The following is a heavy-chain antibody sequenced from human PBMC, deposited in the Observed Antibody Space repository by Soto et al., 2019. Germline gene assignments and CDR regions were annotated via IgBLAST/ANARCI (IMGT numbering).Heavy chain of an antibody. Sequence: SETLSLTCTVSGGSISSGGYYWSWIRQHPGKGLEWIGYIYYSGSTYYNPSLKSRVTISVDTSKNQFSLKLSSVTAADTAVYYCARDLRLFSTNAPAVGWFDPWGQGTLVTVSS. D-gene: IGHD2-8*01. CDR2: IYYSGST. CDR3: ARDLRLFSTNAPAVGWFDP. V-gene: IGHV4-31*03. CDR1: GGSISSGGYY. J-gene: IGHJ5*02.